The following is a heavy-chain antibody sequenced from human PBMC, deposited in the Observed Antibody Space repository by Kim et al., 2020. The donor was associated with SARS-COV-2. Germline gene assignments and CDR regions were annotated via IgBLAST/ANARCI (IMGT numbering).Heavy chain of an antibody. D-gene: IGHD5-12*01. CDR1: GGSISSYY. CDR2: IYYSGST. Sequence: SETLSLTCTVSGGSISSYYWSWIRQPPGKGLEWIGYIYYSGSTNYNPSLKSRVTISVDTSKNQFSLKLSSVTAADTAVYYCAREWRGLRGGDYYYGMDVWGQGTTVTVSS. V-gene: IGHV4-59*01. CDR3: AREWRGLRGGDYYYGMDV. J-gene: IGHJ6*02.